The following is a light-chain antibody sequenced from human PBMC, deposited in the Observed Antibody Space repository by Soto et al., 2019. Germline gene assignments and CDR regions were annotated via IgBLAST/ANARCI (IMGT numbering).Light chain of an antibody. V-gene: IGLV2-8*01. CDR3: SAYSDIDTKV. CDR1: SSDIGTYDY. CDR2: EVS. Sequence: QSVLTQPPSASGSPGQSVTISCTGTSSDIGTYDYVSWYQHLPDKAPKLIIYEVSKRPSGVPDRFSGSKSDTTASLTISGLQPEDEADYYCSAYSDIDTKVFGTGTKVTVL. J-gene: IGLJ1*01.